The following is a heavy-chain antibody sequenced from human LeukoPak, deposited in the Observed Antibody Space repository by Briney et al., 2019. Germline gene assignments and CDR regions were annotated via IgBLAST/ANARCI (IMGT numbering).Heavy chain of an antibody. CDR2: IYTSGST. Sequence: SETLSLTCTVSGDSINSFYWSWIRQPAGKGLEWIGRIYTSGSTNYSPSLKSRVTMSVDTSKNQFSLKLSSVTAADTAVYYCARANMVRGVGSFFDRNWFDPWGQGTLVTVSS. V-gene: IGHV4-4*07. D-gene: IGHD3-10*01. CDR1: GDSINSFY. CDR3: ARANMVRGVGSFFDRNWFDP. J-gene: IGHJ5*02.